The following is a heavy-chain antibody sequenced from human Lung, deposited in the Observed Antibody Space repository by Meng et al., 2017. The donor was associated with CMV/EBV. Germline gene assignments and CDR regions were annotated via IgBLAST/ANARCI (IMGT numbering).Heavy chain of an antibody. D-gene: IGHD2-21*01. CDR1: TFNSYG. V-gene: IGHV1-18*01. J-gene: IGHJ5*02. Sequence: TFNSYGITWVRQAPGQGLEWVGWISSYNSNTNYAQKFQGRVTLTTDTSTSIAYMELRSLRFDDTAVYYCATIAYCGGDCYQIHPLYDHWGQGTLVTVSS. CDR2: ISSYNSNT. CDR3: ATIAYCGGDCYQIHPLYDH.